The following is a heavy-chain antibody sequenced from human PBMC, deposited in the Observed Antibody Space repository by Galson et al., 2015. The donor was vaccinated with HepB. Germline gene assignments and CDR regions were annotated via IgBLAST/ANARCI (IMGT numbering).Heavy chain of an antibody. CDR3: TTRGGLGY. Sequence: SLRLSCAGSGFTFSDAWMSWVRQAPGKGLEWVGRIKNKIDGGTTDYAAPAKGRFTISRDDSRNRLYLQMNSLKTEDTAVYYCTTRGGLGYWGQGTLVIVSS. D-gene: IGHD3/OR15-3a*01. CDR2: IKNKIDGGTT. J-gene: IGHJ4*02. CDR1: GFTFSDAW. V-gene: IGHV3-15*01.